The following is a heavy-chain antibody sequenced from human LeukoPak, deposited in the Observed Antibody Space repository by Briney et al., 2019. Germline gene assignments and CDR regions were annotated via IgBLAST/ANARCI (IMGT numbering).Heavy chain of an antibody. CDR1: GGSFSGYY. V-gene: IGHV4-34*01. Sequence: SETLSLTCAVYGGSFSGYYWSWIRQPPGKGLEWIGEINHSGSTNYNPSLKSRVTISVDTSKNQFSLKLSSVTAADTAVYYCARHPRAYAAAGTGQDDWFDPWGQGSLVTVSS. CDR3: ARHPRAYAAAGTGQDDWFDP. CDR2: INHSGST. D-gene: IGHD6-13*01. J-gene: IGHJ5*02.